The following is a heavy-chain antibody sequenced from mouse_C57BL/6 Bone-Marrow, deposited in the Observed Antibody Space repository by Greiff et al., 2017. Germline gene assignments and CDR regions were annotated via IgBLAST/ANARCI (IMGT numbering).Heavy chain of an antibody. CDR1: GFTFSDYY. CDR2: ISTGCGST. V-gene: IGHV5-12*01. J-gene: IGHJ3*01. CDR3: ASLLAY. Sequence: EVQLVESGGGLVQPGGSLKLSCAASGFTFSDYYMYWVRQTPEKRLEWVAYISTGCGSTYYPDTVKGRFTISIDNAKNTLYLQMSRLKSEDTAMYYCASLLAYWGQGTLVTVSA.